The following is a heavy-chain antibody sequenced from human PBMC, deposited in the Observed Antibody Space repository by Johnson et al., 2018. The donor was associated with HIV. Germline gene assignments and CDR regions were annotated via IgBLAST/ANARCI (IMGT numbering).Heavy chain of an antibody. J-gene: IGHJ3*02. CDR1: GFTFSSYG. V-gene: IGHV3-30*19. Sequence: QVQLVESGGGVVQPGRSLRLSCAASGFTFSSYGMHWVRQAPGKGLEWVAVIWYDGSNKYYADSVKGRFTISRDNSKNTLYLQMNSLRAEDTAVYYCARVARHDGWWFDAFDIWGQGTMVTVSS. CDR2: IWYDGSNK. D-gene: IGHD2-15*01. CDR3: ARVARHDGWWFDAFDI.